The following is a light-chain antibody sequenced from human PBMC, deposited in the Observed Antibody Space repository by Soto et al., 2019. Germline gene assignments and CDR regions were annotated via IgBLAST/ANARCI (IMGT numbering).Light chain of an antibody. CDR1: QGISSL. CDR2: GAT. CDR3: RQFKESFT. Sequence: IQLTQSPSSLSASIGDRVSITFRASQGISSLLAWYQQKPGKAPKLLIYGATTLRSGVPSRFSGSGSGTDFTLTITSLQPEDFATYYCRQFKESFTFGQGTRLEN. J-gene: IGKJ5*01. V-gene: IGKV1-9*01.